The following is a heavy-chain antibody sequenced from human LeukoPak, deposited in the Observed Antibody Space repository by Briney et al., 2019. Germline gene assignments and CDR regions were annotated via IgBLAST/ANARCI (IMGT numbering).Heavy chain of an antibody. J-gene: IGHJ3*02. V-gene: IGHV1-18*01. D-gene: IGHD2-2*01. CDR2: ISGYNGNT. CDR3: ARVGKSSNRPTDAFDI. Sequence: ASVKVSCKASGYTFTNYGISWVRQAPGQGLEWMGWISGYNGNTNYAQKLQGRVTMTIDTSTSTAYMELRSLRSDDTAVYYCARVGKSSNRPTDAFDIWGQGTMVTVSS. CDR1: GYTFTNYG.